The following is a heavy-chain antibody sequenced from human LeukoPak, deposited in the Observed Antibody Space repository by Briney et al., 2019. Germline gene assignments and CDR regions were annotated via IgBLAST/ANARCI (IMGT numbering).Heavy chain of an antibody. CDR2: IYYSGST. CDR1: GGSISSSSYY. D-gene: IGHD2-2*01. J-gene: IGHJ4*02. CDR3: ARVVVVPAAKYGFDY. V-gene: IGHV4-39*07. Sequence: SETLSLTCTVSGGSISSSSYYWGWIRQPPGKGLEWIGSIYYSGSTYYNPSLKSRVTISVDTSKNQFSLKLSSVTAADTAVYYCARVVVVPAAKYGFDYWGQGTLVTVSS.